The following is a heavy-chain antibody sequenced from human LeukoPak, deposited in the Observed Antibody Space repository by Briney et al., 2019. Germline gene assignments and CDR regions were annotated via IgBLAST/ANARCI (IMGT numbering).Heavy chain of an antibody. CDR3: ARDTAGADY. V-gene: IGHV3-7*03. D-gene: IGHD1-26*01. CDR2: IKQDGSEK. Sequence: PGGSLRLSCVASGFTFSSNWMTWVRQAPGKGPEWVANIKQDGSEKYYVDSVKGRFTISRDNAKDSLYLQMDSLRAEDTAVYYCARDTAGADYWGQGTLVTVSS. CDR1: GFTFSSNW. J-gene: IGHJ4*02.